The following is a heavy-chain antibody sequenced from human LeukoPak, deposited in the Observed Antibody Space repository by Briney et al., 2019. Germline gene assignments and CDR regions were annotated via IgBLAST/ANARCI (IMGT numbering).Heavy chain of an antibody. D-gene: IGHD3-22*01. J-gene: IGHJ4*02. Sequence: SETLSLTCNVSGVSINIYYWSWLRQTPGKGLEWIGRSHGSGSTNYNPSLKNRVTISIDKSKKYLSLSLTSVTAADTALYFCARDGDYDSGVFDVWGQGTLVTVSS. V-gene: IGHV4-4*07. CDR2: SHGSGST. CDR1: GVSINIYY. CDR3: ARDGDYDSGVFDV.